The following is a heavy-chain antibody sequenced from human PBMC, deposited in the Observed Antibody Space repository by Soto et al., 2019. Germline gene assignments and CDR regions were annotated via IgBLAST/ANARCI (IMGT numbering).Heavy chain of an antibody. Sequence: ASVKVSCKASGYTFTSYGISWVRQAPGQGLEWMGWISAYNGNTNYAQKLQGRVTMTTDTSTSTAYMELRSLRSDDTAVYYCARDSSSWYYYYYYGMDVWGQGTTVTVSS. CDR3: ARDSSSWYYYYYYGMDV. V-gene: IGHV1-18*01. CDR1: GYTFTSYG. D-gene: IGHD6-13*01. CDR2: ISAYNGNT. J-gene: IGHJ6*02.